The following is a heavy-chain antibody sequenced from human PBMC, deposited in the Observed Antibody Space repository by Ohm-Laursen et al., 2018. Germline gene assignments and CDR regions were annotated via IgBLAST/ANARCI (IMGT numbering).Heavy chain of an antibody. Sequence: GTLSLTCTVSGGSISSYYWSWVRQPPGKGLEWIGYIHNSGGTNYNPSLKSQVTMATDTSKNQLSLKLGSVTAADTAVYYCARRANSAFPYYLDYWGQGTLVTVSS. CDR3: ARRANSAFPYYLDY. J-gene: IGHJ4*02. CDR1: GGSISSYY. CDR2: IHNSGGT. V-gene: IGHV4-59*08. D-gene: IGHD1-26*01.